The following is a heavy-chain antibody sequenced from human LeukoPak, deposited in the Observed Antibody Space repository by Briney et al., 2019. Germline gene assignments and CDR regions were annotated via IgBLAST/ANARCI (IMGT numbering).Heavy chain of an antibody. CDR3: AKGPTAQSIVVAAHAAPFDY. CDR2: IYYSGST. D-gene: IGHD6-19*01. CDR1: GGSISSSSYY. V-gene: IGHV4-39*07. Sequence: SETLSLTCTVSGGSISSSSYYWGWIRQPPGKGLEWIGSIYYSGSTYYNPSLKSRVTISVDTSKNQFSLKLSSVTAADTAVYYCAKGPTAQSIVVAAHAAPFDYWGQGTLVTVSS. J-gene: IGHJ4*02.